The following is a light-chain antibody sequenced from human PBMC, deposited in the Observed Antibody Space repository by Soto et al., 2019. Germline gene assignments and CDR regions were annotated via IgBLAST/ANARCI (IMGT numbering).Light chain of an antibody. J-gene: IGLJ2*01. CDR1: SGHSSYI. CDR2: LEGSGSY. Sequence: QPVLTQSSSASASLGSSVKLTCTLSSGHSSYIIAWHQQQPGKAPRYLMKLEGSGSYNKGSGVPDRFSGSSSGADRYLTISNLQFEDEADYYCETWDSNTYRVFGGGTQLTVL. V-gene: IGLV4-60*02. CDR3: ETWDSNTYRV.